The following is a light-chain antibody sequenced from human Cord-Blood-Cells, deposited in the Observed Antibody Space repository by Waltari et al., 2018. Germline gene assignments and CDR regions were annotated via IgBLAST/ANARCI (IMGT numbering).Light chain of an antibody. CDR3: QQSYSTPIT. J-gene: IGKJ5*01. V-gene: IGKV1-39*01. Sequence: DIQMTQSPSSLPASVGDRVTITCRDSQSISSYLNWYQQKPGKAPKLLIYAASSLQSGVPSRFSGSGSGTDFTLTISSLQPEDFATYYCQQSYSTPITFGQGTRLEIK. CDR2: AAS. CDR1: QSISSY.